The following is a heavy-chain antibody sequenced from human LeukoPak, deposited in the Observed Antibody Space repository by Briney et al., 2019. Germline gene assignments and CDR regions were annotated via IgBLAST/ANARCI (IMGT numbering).Heavy chain of an antibody. CDR3: ARARGIQIYYYYYMDV. V-gene: IGHV4-59*01. D-gene: IGHD5-18*01. J-gene: IGHJ6*03. CDR1: GGSISSYY. Sequence: KPSETLSLTCTVSGGSISSYYWSWIRQPPGKGLEWIGYIYYSGSTNYNPSLKSRVTISVDTSKNQFSLELSSVTAADTAVYYCARARGIQIYYYYYMDVWGKGTTVTVSS. CDR2: IYYSGST.